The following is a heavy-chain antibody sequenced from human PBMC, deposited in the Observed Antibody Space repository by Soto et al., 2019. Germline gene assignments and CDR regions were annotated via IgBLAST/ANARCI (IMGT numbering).Heavy chain of an antibody. CDR2: IKQEGSEK. CDR3: ARDGSGYVGVFH. CDR1: GFSFSNYW. Sequence: EVQLVESGGGLVQPGGSLRLSCAASGFSFSNYWMSWVRQAPGKGLEWVANIKQEGSEKYYVDSVKGRFTISRDNAKNSLYLQMNSLRAEDTAVYYCARDGSGYVGVFHWGQGTLVTVSS. J-gene: IGHJ4*02. D-gene: IGHD5-12*01. V-gene: IGHV3-7*01.